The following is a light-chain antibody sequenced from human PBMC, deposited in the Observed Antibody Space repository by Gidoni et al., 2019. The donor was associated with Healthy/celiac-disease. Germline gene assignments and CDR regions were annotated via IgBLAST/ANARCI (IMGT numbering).Light chain of an antibody. Sequence: DIVMTQAPDSLAVSLGERATINCKSSQSVLYSSNNKHHLAWYQQKPGQPPKLLIYWASTREAGVPDRFSGRGSGTDFTPTISSLQAEDVAVYYCQQYYSTPRTFGQGTKVEIK. CDR1: QSVLYSSNNKHH. V-gene: IGKV4-1*01. CDR3: QQYYSTPRT. J-gene: IGKJ1*01. CDR2: WAS.